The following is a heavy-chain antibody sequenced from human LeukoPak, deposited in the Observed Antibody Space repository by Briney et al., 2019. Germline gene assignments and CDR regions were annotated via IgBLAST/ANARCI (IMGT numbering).Heavy chain of an antibody. D-gene: IGHD3-22*01. CDR1: GFTFSSYA. J-gene: IGHJ3*02. V-gene: IGHV3-30-3*01. CDR2: ISYDGSNK. Sequence: GRSLRLSCAASGFTFSSYAMHWVRQAPGKGLEWVAVISYDGSNKYYADSVKGRFTISRDNSKNTLYLQMNSLRVEDTAVYYCAGEFPLNYYDSRALGALDIWGQGTMVTVSS. CDR3: AGEFPLNYYDSRALGALDI.